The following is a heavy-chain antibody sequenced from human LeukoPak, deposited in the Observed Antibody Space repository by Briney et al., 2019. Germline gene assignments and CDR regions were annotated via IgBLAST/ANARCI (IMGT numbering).Heavy chain of an antibody. J-gene: IGHJ6*03. D-gene: IGHD1-26*01. Sequence: GGSLRLSRAASGFDFSGYSMSWVRQAPGKGLECVSSMTSASSYMDYADSVRGRFTISRDNAKNSLYLQMNSLRAEDTAVYYCAKMGVGGVGTYYYYMDVWGKGTTVTVSS. V-gene: IGHV3-21*01. CDR2: MTSASSYM. CDR3: AKMGVGGVGTYYYYMDV. CDR1: GFDFSGYS.